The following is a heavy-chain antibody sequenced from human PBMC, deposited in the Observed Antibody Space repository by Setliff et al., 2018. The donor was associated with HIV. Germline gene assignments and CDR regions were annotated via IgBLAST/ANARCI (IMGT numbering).Heavy chain of an antibody. CDR1: GYTFTSLD. D-gene: IGHD3-9*01. Sequence: GASVKVSCKASGYTFTSLDIDWVRQATGQGPEWMGWLNPTSGNTGSAQRFQGRVTITADESTSTAYMDLSSLTSDDTAVYYCATSPRGTYYDILSGRPRGWFDPWGQGTLVTVSS. J-gene: IGHJ5*02. CDR2: LNPTSGNT. V-gene: IGHV1-8*01. CDR3: ATSPRGTYYDILSGRPRGWFDP.